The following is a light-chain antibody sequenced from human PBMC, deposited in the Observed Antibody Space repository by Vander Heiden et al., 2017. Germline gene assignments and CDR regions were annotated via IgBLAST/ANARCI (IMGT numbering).Light chain of an antibody. V-gene: IGLV3-1*01. CDR1: KLGDKD. Sequence: SYDLIQAPSVSVSPGQTASITCSGNKLGDKDVFWYQQKAGQSPVMVIYEGDKRPSSIPERFTGSKSGNTATLTINGAQSLDEADYYCQMSDRSSAPFGGGTRLTVL. CDR2: EGD. J-gene: IGLJ3*02. CDR3: QMSDRSSAP.